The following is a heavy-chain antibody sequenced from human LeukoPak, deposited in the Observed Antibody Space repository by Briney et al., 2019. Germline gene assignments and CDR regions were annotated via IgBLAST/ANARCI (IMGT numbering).Heavy chain of an antibody. Sequence: GGSQRLSCAASGFTFDDYGMSWARQAPGKGLEWVSGINWNAGSTGYADSVKGRFTISRDNSKNSLYLQMNSLRTEDTALYYCAKDSFGTIDYWGQGTLVTVSS. D-gene: IGHD3/OR15-3a*01. CDR1: GFTFDDYG. J-gene: IGHJ4*02. V-gene: IGHV3-20*04. CDR2: INWNAGST. CDR3: AKDSFGTIDY.